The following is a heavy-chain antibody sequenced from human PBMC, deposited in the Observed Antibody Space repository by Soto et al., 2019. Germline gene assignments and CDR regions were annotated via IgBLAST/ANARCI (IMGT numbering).Heavy chain of an antibody. J-gene: IGHJ5*02. CDR2: ISWDGGST. D-gene: IGHD3-10*01. V-gene: IGHV3-43*01. Sequence: GGSLRLSCAASGFTFDDYTMHWVRQAPGKGLEWVSLISWDGGSTYYADSVKGRFTISRDNSKNSLYLQMNSLRTEDTALYYCAKDYLPYGSGSPNWFDPWGQGTLVTV. CDR3: AKDYLPYGSGSPNWFDP. CDR1: GFTFDDYT.